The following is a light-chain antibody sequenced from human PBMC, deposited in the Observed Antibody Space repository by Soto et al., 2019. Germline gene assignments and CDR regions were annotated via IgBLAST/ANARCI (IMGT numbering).Light chain of an antibody. CDR1: QSVSRN. J-gene: IGKJ4*01. V-gene: IGKV3-15*01. Sequence: EIVMTRSPATLSVSPGERAALSCRASQSVSRNLAWYQQKPGQAPRLLIYGASTRATGIPARFSGSGSGTEFTLTISSLQPEDFAVYYCQQYNNWPLTFGGGTKVDIK. CDR3: QQYNNWPLT. CDR2: GAS.